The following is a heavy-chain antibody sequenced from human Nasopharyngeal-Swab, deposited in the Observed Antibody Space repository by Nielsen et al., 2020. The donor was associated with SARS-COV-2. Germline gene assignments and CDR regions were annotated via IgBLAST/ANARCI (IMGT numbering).Heavy chain of an antibody. J-gene: IGHJ6*02. D-gene: IGHD1-26*01. CDR3: TTDLAWELGQNYYYYGMDV. Sequence: VRQAPGKGLEWVGRIKSKTDGGTTDYAAPVKGRFTISRDDSKNTLYLQMNSLKTEDTAVYYCTTDLAWELGQNYYYYGMDVWGQGTTVTVS. V-gene: IGHV3-15*01. CDR2: IKSKTDGGTT.